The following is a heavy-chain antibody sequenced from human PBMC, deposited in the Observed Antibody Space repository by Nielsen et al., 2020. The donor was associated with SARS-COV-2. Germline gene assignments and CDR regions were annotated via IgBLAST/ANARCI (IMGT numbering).Heavy chain of an antibody. J-gene: IGHJ6*02. V-gene: IGHV5-51*01. D-gene: IGHD3-10*01. CDR2: INPDDSDT. CDR1: GYRFSDYW. Sequence: GESLKISCKGSGYRFSDYWIGWVRQMPGKGLEWMGIINPDDSDTRYSPSFQGQVTISADESISTTYLQWRSLKASDTAMYYCAREGRDDSGTERHGMDVWGRGTTVTVSS. CDR3: AREGRDDSGTERHGMDV.